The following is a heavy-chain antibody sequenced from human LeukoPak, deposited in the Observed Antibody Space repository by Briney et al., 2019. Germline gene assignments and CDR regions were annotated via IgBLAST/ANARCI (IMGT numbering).Heavy chain of an antibody. J-gene: IGHJ4*02. CDR3: ARGHPYYDFWSGYYPAFDY. D-gene: IGHD3-3*01. CDR1: GFTFSSYS. V-gene: IGHV3-48*01. CDR2: ISSSSSTI. Sequence: PGGSLRLSCAASGFTFSSYSMNWVRQAPGKGLEWVSYISSSSSTIYYADSVKGRFTISRDNAKNSLYLQMNSLRAEDTAVYYCARGHPYYDFWSGYYPAFDYWGQGTLVTVSS.